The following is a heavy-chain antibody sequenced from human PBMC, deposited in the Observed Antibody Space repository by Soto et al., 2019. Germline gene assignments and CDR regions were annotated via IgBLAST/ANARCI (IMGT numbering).Heavy chain of an antibody. V-gene: IGHV4-34*01. CDR3: ARRYCSGGRCYSTPSRYYYPDV. CDR1: GGSFSGSY. D-gene: IGHD2-15*01. Sequence: QVQLQQWGAGLLKPSETLSLTCAVSGGSFSGSYWSWIRQPPGKGLEWIGEINHSGSTNYNPSLKSRFTLLVDTSKNQFSLILTSVTAADTAVYYCARRYCSGGRCYSTPSRYYYPDVWGKGSTVTVSS. CDR2: INHSGST. J-gene: IGHJ6*03.